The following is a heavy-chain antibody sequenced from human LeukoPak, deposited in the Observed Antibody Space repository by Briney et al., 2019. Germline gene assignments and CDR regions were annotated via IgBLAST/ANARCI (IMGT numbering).Heavy chain of an antibody. CDR3: ARANFLYCSSTTCLFAY. V-gene: IGHV1-2*02. CDR1: GYTFTDYY. D-gene: IGHD2-2*01. J-gene: IGHJ4*02. Sequence: GASVKVSCKASGYTFTDYYMHWVRQAPGQGFEWMGWINPNSGDTNYAQKFQGRVTMTRDTSISTAHMELSRLRSDDTAVYYCARANFLYCSSTTCLFAYWGQGTLVIVSS. CDR2: INPNSGDT.